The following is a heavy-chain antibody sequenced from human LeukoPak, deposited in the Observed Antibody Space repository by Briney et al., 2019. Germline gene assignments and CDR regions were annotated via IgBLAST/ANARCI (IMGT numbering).Heavy chain of an antibody. CDR2: ISGSGDST. Sequence: PRGSLRLSCAASGFTFSSYAMSWVRQAPGKGLEWVSAISGSGDSTYSTDSVKGRFTISRDNSKNTLYLQMNSLRAEDTAVYYCAKKVPANWGSYFDYWGQGTLVTVSS. J-gene: IGHJ4*02. CDR1: GFTFSSYA. D-gene: IGHD7-27*01. CDR3: AKKVPANWGSYFDY. V-gene: IGHV3-23*01.